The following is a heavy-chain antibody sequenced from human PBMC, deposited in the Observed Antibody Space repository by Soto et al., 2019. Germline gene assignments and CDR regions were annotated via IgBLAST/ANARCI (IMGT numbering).Heavy chain of an antibody. J-gene: IGHJ5*02. Sequence: PGGSLRLSCAASGFTFTRYSMNWVRQAPGKGLEWVSSIRSTTNYIYYTDALRGRFTISRDNAKNSLHLQMNSLRAEDTAVYYCTRDASRDSSARGWFDPWGPGTLVTV. CDR3: TRDASRDSSARGWFDP. D-gene: IGHD6-13*01. V-gene: IGHV3-21*01. CDR1: GFTFTRYS. CDR2: IRSTTNYI.